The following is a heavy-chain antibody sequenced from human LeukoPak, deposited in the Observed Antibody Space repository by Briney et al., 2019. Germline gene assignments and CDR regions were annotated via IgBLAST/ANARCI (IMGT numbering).Heavy chain of an antibody. CDR1: GFIVSSNC. D-gene: IGHD3-10*02. CDR2: IYSGGST. J-gene: IGHJ6*04. V-gene: IGHV3-53*01. Sequence: GGSLRLSCVASGFIVSSNCMSWVRQAPGKGLEWVSFIYSGGSTYYADSVKGRFTISRDNSKNTLCLQMNSLRAEDTAVYYCAELGITMIGGVWGKGTTVTISS. CDR3: AELGITMIGGV.